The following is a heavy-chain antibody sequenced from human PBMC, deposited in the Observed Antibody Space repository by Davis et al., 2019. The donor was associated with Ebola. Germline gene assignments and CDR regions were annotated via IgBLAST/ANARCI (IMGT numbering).Heavy chain of an antibody. Sequence: GGSLRLSCAASGFTFSTYSMSWVRQAPGKGLEWVSSISSDSDYIYYADSAKGRFTISRDNAKNSLFLQMNSLRPDDTAVYYCARDRPLDFFFGDYYGMDVWGQGTTVTVSS. V-gene: IGHV3-21*01. D-gene: IGHD3-16*01. CDR3: ARDRPLDFFFGDYYGMDV. J-gene: IGHJ6*02. CDR1: GFTFSTYS. CDR2: ISSDSDYI.